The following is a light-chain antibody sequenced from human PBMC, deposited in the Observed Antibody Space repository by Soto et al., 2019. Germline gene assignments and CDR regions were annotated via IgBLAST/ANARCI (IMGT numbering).Light chain of an antibody. CDR1: QSISNY. Sequence: DIQMTQSPSSLSAFVGDRVTITCRASQSISNYLNWYRQEPGKAPKVLIYAASTLQSGVPSRFSGSGSGTDFTLTFSSLQPEDIGTYYCQESYITPRAFGGGTKVEIK. CDR2: AAS. CDR3: QESYITPRA. V-gene: IGKV1-39*01. J-gene: IGKJ4*01.